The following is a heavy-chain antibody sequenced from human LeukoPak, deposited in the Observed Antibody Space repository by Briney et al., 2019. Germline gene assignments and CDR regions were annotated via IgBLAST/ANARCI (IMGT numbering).Heavy chain of an antibody. CDR2: ISGSGDST. J-gene: IGHJ3*02. V-gene: IGHV3-23*01. CDR1: GFTFSSYA. D-gene: IGHD3-10*01. Sequence: GGSLRLSCAASGFTFSSYAMSWVRQAPGKGLEWVSAISGSGDSTYYADSVKGRFTISRDNSKNTLYLHMNSLRAEDTAVYYCAKVLIWTYGSGNYYKGAFDIWGQGTMVTVFS. CDR3: AKVLIWTYGSGNYYKGAFDI.